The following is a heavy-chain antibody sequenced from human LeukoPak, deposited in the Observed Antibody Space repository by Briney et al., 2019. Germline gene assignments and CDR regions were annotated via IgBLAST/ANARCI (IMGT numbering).Heavy chain of an antibody. J-gene: IGHJ5*02. Sequence: SETLSLTCTVSGGSISSYYWSWIRQPPGKGLEWIGYIYYSGSTNYNPSLKSRVTISVDTSKNQFSLKLSSVTAADTAVYYCARVPRMLDYSNSWFDPWGQGTLVTVSS. V-gene: IGHV4-59*08. CDR3: ARVPRMLDYSNSWFDP. D-gene: IGHD4-11*01. CDR1: GGSISSYY. CDR2: IYYSGST.